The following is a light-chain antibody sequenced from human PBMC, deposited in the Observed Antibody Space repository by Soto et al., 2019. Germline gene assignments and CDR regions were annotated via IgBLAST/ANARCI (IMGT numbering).Light chain of an antibody. CDR1: SSDVGGYNY. Sequence: QSVLTQPASVSGSPGQSITISCTGTSSDVGGYNYVSWYQQHPGKAPKLMIYEVSDRPSGVSNRFSGSKSGNTASLTISGLQAEDEADYYCGSYTSNNTSVVFGGGTKLTVL. CDR3: GSYTSNNTSVV. J-gene: IGLJ2*01. CDR2: EVS. V-gene: IGLV2-14*01.